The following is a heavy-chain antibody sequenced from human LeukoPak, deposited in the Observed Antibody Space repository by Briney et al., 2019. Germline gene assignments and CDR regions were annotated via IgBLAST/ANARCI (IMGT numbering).Heavy chain of an antibody. CDR3: AVVPAAIYYFDY. CDR2: INPNSGGT. J-gene: IGHJ4*02. V-gene: IGHV1-2*02. Sequence: ASVKVSCKASGYTFTGYYMHWVRQAPGQGLEWMGWINPNSGGTNYAQKFQGRVTMTRDTSISTAYMELSRLRSDDTAVCYCAVVPAAIYYFDYWGQGTLVTVSS. D-gene: IGHD2-2*01. CDR1: GYTFTGYY.